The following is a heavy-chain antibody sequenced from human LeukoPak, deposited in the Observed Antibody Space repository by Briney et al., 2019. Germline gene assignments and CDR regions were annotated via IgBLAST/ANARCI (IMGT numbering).Heavy chain of an antibody. J-gene: IGHJ4*02. CDR2: MYRSDAT. Sequence: GGSLRLSCAASGLTASSNYMSWVRQAPGKGREWVSVMYRSDATYYAYSVKGRFTMSRDSSKNTVYLQMNSLRSEDTAVYYCARDLPDQGAYWGQGTLVIVSS. CDR3: ARDLPDQGAY. V-gene: IGHV3-53*01. CDR1: GLTASSNY. D-gene: IGHD1-14*01.